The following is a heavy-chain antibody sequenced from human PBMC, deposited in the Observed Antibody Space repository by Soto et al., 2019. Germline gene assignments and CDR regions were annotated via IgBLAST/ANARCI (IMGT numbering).Heavy chain of an antibody. CDR2: INYSGNT. V-gene: IGHV4-34*01. CDR1: GESLSGYY. D-gene: IGHD1-1*01. CDR3: ARTRNLDV. Sequence: QVQLQQWGAGLLKPSETLSLTCAVYGESLSGYYGNWIRQSPGKGLEWIGEINYSGNTNYNPSLKSRVTRSKDTSKNQFSLNMSSVTAADTAVYYCARTRNLDVWGQGTTVIVSS. J-gene: IGHJ6*02.